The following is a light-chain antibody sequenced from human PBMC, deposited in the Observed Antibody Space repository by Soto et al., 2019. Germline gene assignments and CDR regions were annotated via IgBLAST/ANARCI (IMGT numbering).Light chain of an antibody. CDR3: QQSYHTPPT. CDR2: AAS. Sequence: DIQMTQSPSSLSASVGDRVTITCRASQSVSSYLNWYQHKPGTPPKLLIYAASSLQSGVPSRFSGSGSGTDFTLTISSLQPEDFATYYCQQSYHTPPTFGGGTKVDIK. CDR1: QSVSSY. V-gene: IGKV1-39*01. J-gene: IGKJ4*01.